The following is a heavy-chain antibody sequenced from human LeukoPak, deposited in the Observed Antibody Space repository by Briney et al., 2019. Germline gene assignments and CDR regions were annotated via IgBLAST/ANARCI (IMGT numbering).Heavy chain of an antibody. CDR3: ARGPGVYGSGSWDSPFDY. J-gene: IGHJ4*02. CDR1: GGSISSSSYY. CDR2: IYYSGST. V-gene: IGHV4-39*07. D-gene: IGHD3-10*01. Sequence: SETLSLTCTVSGGSISSSSYYWGWIRQPPGKGLEWIGSIYYSGSTYYNPSLKSRVIISVDTSKNQFSLNLNSVTAADTAVYYCARGPGVYGSGSWDSPFDYWGRGALVTVSS.